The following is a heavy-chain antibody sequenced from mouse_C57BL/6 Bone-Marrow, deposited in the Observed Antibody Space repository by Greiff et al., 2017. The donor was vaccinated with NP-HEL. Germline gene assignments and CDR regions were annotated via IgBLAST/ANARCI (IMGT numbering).Heavy chain of an antibody. Sequence: QVQLQQPGAELVKPGASVKMSCKASGYTFTSYWITWVKQRPGQGLEWIGDIYPGSGSTNYNEKLKSKATLTVDTSSSTAYMQLSSLTSEDSAVYYGARDLYYYGSSLFDYWGQGTTLTVAS. D-gene: IGHD1-1*01. CDR3: ARDLYYYGSSLFDY. CDR2: IYPGSGST. J-gene: IGHJ2*01. V-gene: IGHV1-55*01. CDR1: GYTFTSYW.